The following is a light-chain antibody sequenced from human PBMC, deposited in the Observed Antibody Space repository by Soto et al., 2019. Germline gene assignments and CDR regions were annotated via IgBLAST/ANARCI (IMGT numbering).Light chain of an antibody. CDR3: TSYTSGSTVV. CDR1: SSDVGGSDY. J-gene: IGLJ2*01. Sequence: QSVLTQPASVSGSPGQSITISCTGTSSDVGGSDYVSWYQQHPGRVPKLVIYEVNNRPSGVSNRFSGSKSGDTASLTISGLQAEDEADYYCTSYTSGSTVVFGGGTKLTVL. V-gene: IGLV2-14*01. CDR2: EVN.